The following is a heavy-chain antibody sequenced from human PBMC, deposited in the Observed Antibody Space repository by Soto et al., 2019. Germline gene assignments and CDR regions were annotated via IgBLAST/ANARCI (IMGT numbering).Heavy chain of an antibody. D-gene: IGHD6-19*01. J-gene: IGHJ6*02. CDR2: IYTSGST. Sequence: SETLSLTCTVSGGSISSYYWSWIRQPAGKGLEWIGRIYTSGSTNYNPSLKSRVTMSVDTSKNQFSLKLSSVTAADTAVYYCARGQDSSGPMGDYYGMDVWGQGATVTVSS. CDR1: GGSISSYY. CDR3: ARGQDSSGPMGDYYGMDV. V-gene: IGHV4-4*07.